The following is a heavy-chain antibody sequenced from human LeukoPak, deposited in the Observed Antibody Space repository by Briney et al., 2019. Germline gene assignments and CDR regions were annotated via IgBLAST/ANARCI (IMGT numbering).Heavy chain of an antibody. Sequence: ASVKVSFKAAGFTFTNSAMQWVRQARGQRLEWIGWIVVGIGNTNYAQKFQERVSITRDMSTSTAFMELSSLRSEDTAVYYCAAVGDFWSGYTFDYWGQGTLVTVST. J-gene: IGHJ4*02. CDR3: AAVGDFWSGYTFDY. CDR2: IVVGIGNT. CDR1: GFTFTNSA. V-gene: IGHV1-58*02. D-gene: IGHD3-3*01.